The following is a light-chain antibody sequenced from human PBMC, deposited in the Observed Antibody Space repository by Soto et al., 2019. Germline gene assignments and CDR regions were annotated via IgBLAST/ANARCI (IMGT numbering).Light chain of an antibody. CDR2: AAS. V-gene: IGKV1-17*01. Sequence: DIQMTQSPSSLSASVGDRVTITCRAGQGIRSDLGWYQHKPGKAPKRLIYAASSLQSGVPSRFSGSGSGTEFNLTISSLQPEDFATYYCLQHNSYPLTFGGGTKVEIK. J-gene: IGKJ4*01. CDR3: LQHNSYPLT. CDR1: QGIRSD.